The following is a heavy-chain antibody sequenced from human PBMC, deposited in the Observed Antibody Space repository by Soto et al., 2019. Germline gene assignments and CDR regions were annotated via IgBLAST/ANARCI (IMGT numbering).Heavy chain of an antibody. D-gene: IGHD3-10*01. J-gene: IGHJ4*02. CDR3: ARGLLDYFGSGSYYTGVRY. CDR2: MNPNSGNT. CDR1: GYTFTSYD. V-gene: IGHV1-8*01. Sequence: QVQLVQSGAEVKKPGASVKVSCKASGYTFTSYDINWVRQATGQGLEWMGWMNPNSGNTGYAQKFQGRVTMTRNTSISTAYMGRSRPRSDVTAVYYCARGLLDYFGSGSYYTGVRYWCEGTLVT.